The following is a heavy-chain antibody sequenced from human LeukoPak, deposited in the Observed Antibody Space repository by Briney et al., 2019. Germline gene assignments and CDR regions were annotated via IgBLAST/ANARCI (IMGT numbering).Heavy chain of an antibody. J-gene: IGHJ4*02. CDR1: GGSISSYY. V-gene: IGHV4-59*01. CDR3: ARGADSSGYYSIFYFDY. D-gene: IGHD3-22*01. Sequence: KPLETLSLTCTVSGGSISSYYWNWIRQPPGKGLEWIGYIYYSGSTNYNPSLKSRVTISVDTSKNQFSLKLSSVTAADTAVYYCARGADSSGYYSIFYFDYWGQGTLVTVSS. CDR2: IYYSGST.